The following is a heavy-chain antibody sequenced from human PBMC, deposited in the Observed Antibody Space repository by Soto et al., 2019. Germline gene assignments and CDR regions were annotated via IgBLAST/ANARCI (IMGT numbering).Heavy chain of an antibody. CDR3: TTGYCSGGSCYLRAHYYYGMDV. J-gene: IGHJ6*02. Sequence: PGGSLRLSCAASGFTFSNAWMNWVRQAPGKGLEWVGRIKSKTDGGTTDYAAPVKGRFTISRDDSKNTLYLQMNSLKTEDTAVYYCTTGYCSGGSCYLRAHYYYGMDVWGQGTTVTVSS. CDR2: IKSKTDGGTT. CDR1: GFTFSNAW. V-gene: IGHV3-15*07. D-gene: IGHD2-15*01.